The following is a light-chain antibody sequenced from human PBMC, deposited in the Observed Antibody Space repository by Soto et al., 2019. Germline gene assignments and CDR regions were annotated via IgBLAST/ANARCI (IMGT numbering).Light chain of an antibody. J-gene: IGKJ1*01. V-gene: IGKV3-15*01. CDR2: GAS. CDR3: QHYNNWHPWT. Sequence: EILMTQSPATLSVSPGERATLSCRASQSVSRKLAWYQQKPGQAPRLLIYGASTRATGIPARFSGSGSGTEFTLTISSLQSEDFAVYYCQHYNNWHPWTFGQGTKVDIK. CDR1: QSVSRK.